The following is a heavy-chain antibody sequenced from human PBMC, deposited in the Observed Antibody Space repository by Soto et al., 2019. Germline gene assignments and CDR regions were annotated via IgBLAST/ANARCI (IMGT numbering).Heavy chain of an antibody. CDR3: GSIYSIVGAPIDY. J-gene: IGHJ4*02. CDR1: GGSISSSSYY. V-gene: IGHV4-39*01. Sequence: SETLSLTCTVSGGSISSSSYYWGWIRQPPGKGLEWIGSIYYSGSTYYNPSLKIRVTISVDTAKNQFSLKLSSVTAADTAVYYCGSIYSIVGAPIDYWGQGTLVTVSS. D-gene: IGHD1-26*01. CDR2: IYYSGST.